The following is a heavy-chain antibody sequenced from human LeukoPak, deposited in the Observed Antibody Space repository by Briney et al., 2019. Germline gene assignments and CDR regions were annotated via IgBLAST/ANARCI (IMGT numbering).Heavy chain of an antibody. Sequence: SETLSLTCTVSGGSISSRPYCWGWIRQPPGKGLEWLGSFFYSGSTYYKPSLKGRVTISVDTSKNQFSLKLSSVTAADTAVYYCARLVVSSWYHEVLLGRDYWGQGTLVTVSS. D-gene: IGHD6-13*01. CDR3: ARLVVSSWYHEVLLGRDY. V-gene: IGHV4-39*01. CDR1: GGSISSRPYC. CDR2: FFYSGST. J-gene: IGHJ4*02.